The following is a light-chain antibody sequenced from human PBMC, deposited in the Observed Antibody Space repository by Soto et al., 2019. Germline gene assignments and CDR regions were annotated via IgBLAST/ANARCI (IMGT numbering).Light chain of an antibody. J-gene: IGKJ4*01. V-gene: IGKV3-20*01. CDR1: QSIGGRY. Sequence: ETVLTQSPGTLSLSPGERASLSCRASQSIGGRYLAWYQQKPGQAPRLLIYDASSRATGIPDRFSGSGSGTDFILTISILEPEDSAVYYCQQYGSSPLTFGGGTKVEIK. CDR3: QQYGSSPLT. CDR2: DAS.